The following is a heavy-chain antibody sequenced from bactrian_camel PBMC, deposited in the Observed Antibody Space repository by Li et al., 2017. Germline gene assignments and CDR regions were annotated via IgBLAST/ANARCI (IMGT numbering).Heavy chain of an antibody. J-gene: IGHJ4*01. CDR3: ARRYYFSCYD. V-gene: IGHV3S25*01. D-gene: IGHD4*01. CDR1: GYTYGSYC. Sequence: QLVESGGGSVQAGGTLRLSCVASGYTYGSYCMGWFRQAPGKGLEWVSTINEGGSSAYYADSVKGRFTISRDNVKNTVYLQLNSLKIEDMAMYYCARRYYFSCYDWGQGTQVTVS. CDR2: INEGGSSA.